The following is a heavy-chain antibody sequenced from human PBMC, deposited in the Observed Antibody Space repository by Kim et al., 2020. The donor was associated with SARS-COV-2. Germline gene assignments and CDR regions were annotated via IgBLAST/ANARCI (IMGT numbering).Heavy chain of an antibody. V-gene: IGHV3-20*03. J-gene: IGHJ4*02. CDR3: ARAHRVTDGYADY. Sequence: YADSVKGRFTISRDNAKNSLYLQMNSLRAEDTALYYCARAHRVTDGYADYWGQGTLVTVSS. D-gene: IGHD5-12*01.